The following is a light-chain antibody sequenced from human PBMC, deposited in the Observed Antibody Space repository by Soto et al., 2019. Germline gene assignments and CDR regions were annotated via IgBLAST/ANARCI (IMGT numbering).Light chain of an antibody. CDR2: DVS. CDR1: SSDVGGYNY. J-gene: IGLJ1*01. CDR3: SPYTTSNTRQIV. V-gene: IGLV2-14*03. Sequence: QSVLTQPASVSGSPGQSITISCTGTSSDVGGYNYVSWYQHHPGKAPKLMIFDVSNRPSGVSNRFSGSKSGNTASLTISGLQPEDEADYYRSPYTTSNTRQIVFGTGTKVTVL.